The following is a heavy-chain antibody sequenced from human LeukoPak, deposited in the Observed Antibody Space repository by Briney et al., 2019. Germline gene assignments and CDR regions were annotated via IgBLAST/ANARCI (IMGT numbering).Heavy chain of an antibody. V-gene: IGHV3-7*01. CDR2: IKQDGREK. CDR3: ASLSSRIEGSPDY. Sequence: GSLRLSCAASGFTLRSYWMSWVRQAPGKGLEWVANIKQDGREKYYVDSVKGRFTISRDNAKNSLYLQMNSLRAEDTAVYYCASLSSRIEGSPDYWGRGTLVTVSS. CDR1: GFTLRSYW. D-gene: IGHD1-26*01. J-gene: IGHJ4*02.